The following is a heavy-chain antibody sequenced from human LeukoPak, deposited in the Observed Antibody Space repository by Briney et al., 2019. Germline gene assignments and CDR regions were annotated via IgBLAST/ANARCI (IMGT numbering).Heavy chain of an antibody. V-gene: IGHV3-23*01. D-gene: IGHD5-18*01. CDR2: VSANGGVT. CDR1: GFRFSSDA. J-gene: IGHJ3*02. CDR3: ANRKYSYDQGDAFDI. Sequence: PGGSLRLSCVASGFRFSSDALTWVRQAPGKGLEWVSTVSANGGVTYYADSVKGRFTISRDNSKNTLYLQMNSLRAEDTAVYYCANRKYSYDQGDAFDIWGQGTMVTVSS.